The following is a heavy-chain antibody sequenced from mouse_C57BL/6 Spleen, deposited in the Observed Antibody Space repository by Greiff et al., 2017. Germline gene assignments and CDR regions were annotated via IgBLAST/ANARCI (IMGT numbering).Heavy chain of an antibody. CDR3: ARPAQAYCDY. J-gene: IGHJ2*01. CDR2: ILPGSGST. CDR1: GYTFTGYW. V-gene: IGHV1-9*01. D-gene: IGHD3-2*02. Sequence: QVQLQQSGAELMKPGASVKLSCKATGYTFTGYWIEWVKQRPGHGLEWIGEILPGSGSTNYTEKFKGKATFTADTSSNTAYMQLSSLTTEDSAIYYCARPAQAYCDYWGQGTTLTVSS.